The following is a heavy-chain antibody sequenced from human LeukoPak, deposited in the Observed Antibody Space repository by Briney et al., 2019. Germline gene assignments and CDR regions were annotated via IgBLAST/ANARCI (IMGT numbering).Heavy chain of an antibody. CDR3: ARGHGGIVVVVRDAFDI. D-gene: IGHD2-15*01. CDR1: GFTFSSYA. J-gene: IGHJ3*02. CDR2: MSYDGSNK. Sequence: PGGSLRLSCAASGFTFSSYAMSWVRQAPGKGLEWVAVMSYDGSNKYYADSVKGRFTISSDNSKNTLYLQMNSLRSEDTAVYYCARGHGGIVVVVRDAFDIWGQGTMVIVSS. V-gene: IGHV3-30-3*01.